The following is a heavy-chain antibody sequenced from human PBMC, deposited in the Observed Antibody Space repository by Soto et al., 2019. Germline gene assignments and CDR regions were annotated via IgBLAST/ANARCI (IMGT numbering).Heavy chain of an antibody. CDR1: GGSISSGGYS. Sequence: SETLSLTCAVSGGSISSGGYSWSWIRQPPGEGLEWIGYIYHSGSTYSNPSLKSRVTISVDRSKNQFSLKLSSVTAADTAVYYCARALIVVVPAATFDPWGQGTLVTVS. CDR3: ARALIVVVPAATFDP. J-gene: IGHJ5*02. V-gene: IGHV4-30-2*01. D-gene: IGHD2-2*01. CDR2: IYHSGST.